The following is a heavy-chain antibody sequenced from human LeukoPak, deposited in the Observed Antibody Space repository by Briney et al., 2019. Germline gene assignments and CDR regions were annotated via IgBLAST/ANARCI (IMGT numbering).Heavy chain of an antibody. D-gene: IGHD4-17*01. CDR1: GYTFSSYA. CDR3: ARDPTTVTPEYFDY. CDR2: ISYDGSNK. Sequence: PGGSLRLSCAASGYTFSSYAMHWVRQAPGKGLEWVAVISYDGSNKYYADSVKGRFTISRDNSKNTLYLQMNSLRAEDTAVYYCARDPTTVTPEYFDYWGQGTLVTVSS. V-gene: IGHV3-30-3*01. J-gene: IGHJ4*02.